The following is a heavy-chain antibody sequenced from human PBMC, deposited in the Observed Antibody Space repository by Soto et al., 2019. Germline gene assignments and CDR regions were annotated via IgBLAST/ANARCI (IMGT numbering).Heavy chain of an antibody. V-gene: IGHV4-59*01. CDR1: GGSIRSYY. Sequence: PSETLSLSCTVSGGSIRSYYWSWIRQPPGKGLEWIGYIYYSGSTNYNPSLKSRVTISVDTSKNQFSLKLSSVTAADTAVYYCAREPPYYDSSGYYYYYGMDVWGQGTTVT. CDR2: IYYSGST. J-gene: IGHJ6*02. D-gene: IGHD3-22*01. CDR3: AREPPYYDSSGYYYYYGMDV.